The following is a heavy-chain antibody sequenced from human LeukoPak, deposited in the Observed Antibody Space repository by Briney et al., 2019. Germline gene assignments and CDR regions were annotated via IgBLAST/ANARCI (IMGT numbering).Heavy chain of an antibody. CDR3: ASPRGYYDSSGYLSNWFDP. CDR1: GYSISSGYY. CDR2: IYHSGST. D-gene: IGHD3-22*01. V-gene: IGHV4-38-2*01. Sequence: XXLTCAVSGYSISSGYYWGWIRQPPGKGLEWIGSIYHSGSTYYNPSLKSRVTISVDTSKNQFSLKLSSVTAADTAVYYCASPRGYYDSSGYLSNWFDPWGQGTLVTVSS. J-gene: IGHJ5*02.